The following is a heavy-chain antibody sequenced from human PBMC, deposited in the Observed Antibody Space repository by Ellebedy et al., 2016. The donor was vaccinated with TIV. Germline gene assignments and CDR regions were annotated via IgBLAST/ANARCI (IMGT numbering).Heavy chain of an antibody. V-gene: IGHV4-39*01. CDR1: GGSIKSSSYY. CDR2: IYYSGST. CDR3: ARQFRDAFDI. Sequence: MPGGSLRLSCPVSGGSIKSSSYYWGWIRHPPGKGLEWIGTIYYSGSTYYNPSLKSPVTMSVDTSKNQFSLKLSSVTAAETAVYYCARQFRDAFDIWGQGTMVTVSS. J-gene: IGHJ3*02.